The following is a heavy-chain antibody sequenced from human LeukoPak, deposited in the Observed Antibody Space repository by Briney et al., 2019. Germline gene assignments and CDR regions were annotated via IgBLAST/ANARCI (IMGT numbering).Heavy chain of an antibody. Sequence: GGSLRLSCAASGFTFSSYWMHWVRQAPGKGLVWVSRINSDGSSTSYADSVKGRFTISRDNAKNTLYLQMNSLRAEDTAVYYCAKGYYYDSSGYYYEDPPDYWGQGTLVTVSS. CDR2: INSDGSST. CDR1: GFTFSSYW. D-gene: IGHD3-22*01. J-gene: IGHJ4*02. CDR3: AKGYYYDSSGYYYEDPPDY. V-gene: IGHV3-74*01.